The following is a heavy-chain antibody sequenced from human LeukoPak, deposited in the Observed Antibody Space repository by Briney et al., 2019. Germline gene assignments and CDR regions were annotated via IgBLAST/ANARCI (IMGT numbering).Heavy chain of an antibody. CDR1: GYTFTSHY. V-gene: IGHV1-46*01. Sequence: ASVQVSCKASGYTFTSHYRHWVRQAPGQRLEGMGMIKPSGGSTSYGQKIQGRLTMPRDTSTSTVYMELSSLRSEDTAVYDCARPGIAASHFDYWGQGTLVTVSS. CDR2: IKPSGGST. D-gene: IGHD6-13*01. CDR3: ARPGIAASHFDY. J-gene: IGHJ4*02.